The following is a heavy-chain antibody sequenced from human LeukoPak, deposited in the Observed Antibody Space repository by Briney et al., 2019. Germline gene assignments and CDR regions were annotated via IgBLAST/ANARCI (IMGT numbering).Heavy chain of an antibody. V-gene: IGHV1-2*02. CDR1: GYTFTGYE. CDR3: ATTTDYDFWSGIDY. J-gene: IGHJ4*02. CDR2: INPNSGGT. Sequence: ASVKVSCKTSGYTFTGYEIHWVRQAPGQGLEWMGWINPNSGGTNYAQKFQGRVTMTRDTSISTAYMELSRLRSDDTAVYYCATTTDYDFWSGIDYWGQGTLVTVSS. D-gene: IGHD3-3*01.